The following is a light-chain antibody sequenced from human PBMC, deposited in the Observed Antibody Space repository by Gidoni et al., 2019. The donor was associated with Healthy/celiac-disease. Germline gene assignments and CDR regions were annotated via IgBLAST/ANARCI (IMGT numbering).Light chain of an antibody. V-gene: IGKV3-20*01. CDR2: GAS. CDR1: QSVSSSY. Sequence: EIVFPQSPGTLSLSPGERATLSCRASQSVSSSYLAWYQQKPGQAHRLLIYGASSRATGIPNRFSGSGSGTDFTLTISRLEPEDFAVYYCQQYGSSPTFGQGTKVEIK. J-gene: IGKJ1*01. CDR3: QQYGSSPT.